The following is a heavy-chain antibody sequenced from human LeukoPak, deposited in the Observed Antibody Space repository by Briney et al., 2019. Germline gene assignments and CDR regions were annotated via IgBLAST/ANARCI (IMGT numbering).Heavy chain of an antibody. Sequence: GGSLRLSCAASGFTFSSYAMSWVRQAPGKGLEWVSAISGSGGSTYYADSVKGRFTISRDNSKITLYLQMNSLRAEDTAVYYCAKDRPVEWIQLLGSWGQGTLVTVSS. V-gene: IGHV3-23*01. CDR2: ISGSGGST. CDR1: GFTFSSYA. D-gene: IGHD5-18*01. J-gene: IGHJ5*02. CDR3: AKDRPVEWIQLLGS.